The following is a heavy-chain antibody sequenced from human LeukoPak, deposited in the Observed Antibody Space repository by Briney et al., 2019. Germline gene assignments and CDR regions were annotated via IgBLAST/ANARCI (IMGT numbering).Heavy chain of an antibody. D-gene: IGHD3-16*02. CDR3: ARLRGLIPNPIFY. J-gene: IGHJ4*02. CDR1: GVSISGYY. CDR2: IYYSGST. Sequence: KSSETLSLTCTVSGVSISGYYWSWIRQPPGKGLEWIGYIYYSGSTIYNPSLKSRVTMSVDTSKNQFSLKLSSVTAADTAVYYCARLRGLIPNPIFYWGQGTQVTVSS. V-gene: IGHV4-59*08.